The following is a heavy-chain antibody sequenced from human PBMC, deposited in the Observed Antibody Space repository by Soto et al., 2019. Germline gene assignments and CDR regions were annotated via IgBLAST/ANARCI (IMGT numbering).Heavy chain of an antibody. CDR3: ARRVGVAPVYDAYDL. D-gene: IGHD2-15*01. J-gene: IGHJ3*01. Sequence: QGQLVQSGAEVKKPGASVKVAFKAFGYTFTIYGISWMRQARGLGLEWMGWISGDNGNTKYAQKFQGRVTMTTDTSTSTAYMELRSLRSDDTAVYYCARRVGVAPVYDAYDLWGQGTMVTVSS. CDR1: GYTFTIYG. V-gene: IGHV1-18*01. CDR2: ISGDNGNT.